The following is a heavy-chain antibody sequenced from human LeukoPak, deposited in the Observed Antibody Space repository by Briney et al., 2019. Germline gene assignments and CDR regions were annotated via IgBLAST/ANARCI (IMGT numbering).Heavy chain of an antibody. CDR2: INHSGST. D-gene: IGHD6-13*01. V-gene: IGHV4-38-2*02. CDR1: GYSISSGYY. J-gene: IGHJ4*02. Sequence: SETLSLTCTVSGYSISSGYYWGWIRQPPGKGLEWIGEINHSGSTNYNPSLKSRVTISVDTSKNQFSLKLSSVTAADTAVYYCARDRKYSSSPKIFDYWGQGTLVTVSS. CDR3: ARDRKYSSSPKIFDY.